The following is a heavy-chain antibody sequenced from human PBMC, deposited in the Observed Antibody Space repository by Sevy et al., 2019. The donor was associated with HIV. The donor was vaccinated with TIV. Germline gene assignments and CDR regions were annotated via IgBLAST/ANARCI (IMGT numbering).Heavy chain of an antibody. Sequence: SETLSLTCAVSGGSISSSNWWSWVRQPPGKGLEWIGEIYHSGSTNYNPSLKSRVTISVDKSKNQFSLKLSSVTAADTAVYYCARVEGRRGIQQLGGGFDPWGQGTLVTVSS. J-gene: IGHJ5*02. V-gene: IGHV4-4*02. D-gene: IGHD6-13*01. CDR2: IYHSGST. CDR1: GGSISSSNW. CDR3: ARVEGRRGIQQLGGGFDP.